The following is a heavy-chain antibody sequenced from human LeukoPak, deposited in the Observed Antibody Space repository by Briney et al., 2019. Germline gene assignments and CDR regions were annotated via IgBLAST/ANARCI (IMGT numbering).Heavy chain of an antibody. D-gene: IGHD3-16*01. Sequence: SETLSLTCTVSGGSISSSSYYWEWIRQPPGKGLEWIGNIYYSGTTYYSPSLKSRLTISVDTSKNQFSLKLSSVTAADTAVYYCAGHLGGSSKCDSWGRGTLVTVSS. CDR3: AGHLGGSSKCDS. CDR2: IYYSGTT. J-gene: IGHJ4*02. CDR1: GGSISSSSYY. V-gene: IGHV4-39*01.